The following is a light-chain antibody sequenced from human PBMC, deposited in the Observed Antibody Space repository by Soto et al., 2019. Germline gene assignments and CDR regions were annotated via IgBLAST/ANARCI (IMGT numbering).Light chain of an antibody. J-gene: IGLJ2*01. Sequence: QAVVTQEPSLTVSPGGTVTLTCASSTGAVTSGYYPNWFQQKPGQAPTSLIYSTTNRHSWTPARFSGSLLGGKAALTLSGXXXXXXAEYYCLLYYDGARVFGGGTKLTVL. V-gene: IGLV7-43*01. CDR2: STT. CDR3: LLYYDGARV. CDR1: TGAVTSGYY.